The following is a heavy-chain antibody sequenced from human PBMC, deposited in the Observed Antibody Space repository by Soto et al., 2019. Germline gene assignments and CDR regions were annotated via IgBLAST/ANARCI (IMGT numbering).Heavy chain of an antibody. D-gene: IGHD2-15*01. CDR2: ISSSGSTI. J-gene: IGHJ3*02. CDR1: GFIFSDYY. V-gene: IGHV3-11*01. CDR3: ARVTRTCSGGSCYSMADAFDI. Sequence: GGSLRLSCAASGFIFSDYYMSWIRQAPGKGLEWVSYISSSGSTIYYADSVKGRFTISRDNAKNSLYLQMNSLRAEDTAVYYCARVTRTCSGGSCYSMADAFDIWGQGTMVTVSS.